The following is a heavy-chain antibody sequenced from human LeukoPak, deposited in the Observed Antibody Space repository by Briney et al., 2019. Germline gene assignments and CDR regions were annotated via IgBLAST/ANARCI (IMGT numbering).Heavy chain of an antibody. J-gene: IGHJ4*02. CDR2: IIPIFGTA. V-gene: IGHV1-69*06. CDR3: ARDYLMRDSSSLYY. Sequence: GASVKVSCKASGGTFSSYAISWVRQAPGQGLEWMGGIIPIFGTANYAQKFQGRVTITADKSTSTAYMELRSLRSDDTAVYYCARDYLMRDSSSLYYWGQGALVTVSS. D-gene: IGHD6-6*01. CDR1: GGTFSSYA.